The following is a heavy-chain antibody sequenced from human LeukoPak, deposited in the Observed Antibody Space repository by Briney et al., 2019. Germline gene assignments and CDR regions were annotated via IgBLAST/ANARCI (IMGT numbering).Heavy chain of an antibody. CDR3: ARDLKAGAVAGTALFG. J-gene: IGHJ4*02. CDR2: ISSSSSYI. CDR1: GFTFSSYS. Sequence: PGGFLRLSCAASGFTFSSYSMNWVRQAPGKGLEWVSSISSSSSYIYYADSVKGRFTISRDNAKDSLYLQMNSLRAEGTAVYYCARDLKAGAVAGTALFGWGQGTLVTVSS. V-gene: IGHV3-21*01. D-gene: IGHD6-19*01.